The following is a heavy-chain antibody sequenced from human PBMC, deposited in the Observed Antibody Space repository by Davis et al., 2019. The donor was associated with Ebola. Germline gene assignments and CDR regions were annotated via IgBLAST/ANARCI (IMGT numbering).Heavy chain of an antibody. D-gene: IGHD3-22*01. CDR2: INPSDGST. V-gene: IGHV1-46*01. CDR1: GYTSTSYY. CDR3: ARAIYYYDSSGYSDY. Sequence: ASVKVSCKASGYTSTSYYMHWVRQAPGQGLEWMGIINPSDGSTSYAQKFQGRVTMTRDTSTSTVYMELSSLRSEDTAVYYCARAIYYYDSSGYSDYWGQGTLVTVSS. J-gene: IGHJ4*02.